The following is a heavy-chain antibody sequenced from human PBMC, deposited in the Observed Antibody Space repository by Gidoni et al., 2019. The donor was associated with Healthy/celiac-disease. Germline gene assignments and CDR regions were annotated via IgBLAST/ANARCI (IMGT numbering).Heavy chain of an antibody. V-gene: IGHV5-51*01. Sequence: EVQLVQSGAEVKKPGESLKISCKGSGYSFTSYWIGRVRQMPGKGLEWMGIIYPGDSDTRYSPSFQGQVTISADKSISTAYLQWSSLKASDTAMYYCARHVGSSWYGPSYYYYMDVWGKGTTVTVSS. CDR1: GYSFTSYW. D-gene: IGHD6-13*01. J-gene: IGHJ6*03. CDR3: ARHVGSSWYGPSYYYYMDV. CDR2: IYPGDSDT.